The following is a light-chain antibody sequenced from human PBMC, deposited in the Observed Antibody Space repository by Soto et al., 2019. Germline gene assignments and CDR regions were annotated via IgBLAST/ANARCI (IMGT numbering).Light chain of an antibody. V-gene: IGLV3-1*01. J-gene: IGLJ2*01. CDR1: KLGDKY. CDR3: QAWDSSTSYVV. CDR2: QDS. Sequence: ELTQPPSVSVSPGQTASITCSGDKLGDKYACWYQQKPGQSPVLVIYQDSKRPSGIPERFSGSNSGNTATLTISGTQAMDEADYYCQAWDSSTSYVVFGGGTKLTVL.